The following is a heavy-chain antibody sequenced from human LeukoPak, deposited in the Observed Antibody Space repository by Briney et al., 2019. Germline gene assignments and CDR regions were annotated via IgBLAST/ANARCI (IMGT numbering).Heavy chain of an antibody. CDR3: TRQGPRDGYNYDY. CDR1: GFTFSGSA. J-gene: IGHJ4*02. Sequence: GGSLKLSCAASGFTFSGSAMHWVSPASGKGLEWVGRIRRKANSSATSYAASVKGRFTISRYDSKNTAYLQMNSLKTEDTAVYYCTRQGPRDGYNYDYWGQGTLVTVSS. V-gene: IGHV3-73*01. D-gene: IGHD5-24*01. CDR2: IRRKANSSAT.